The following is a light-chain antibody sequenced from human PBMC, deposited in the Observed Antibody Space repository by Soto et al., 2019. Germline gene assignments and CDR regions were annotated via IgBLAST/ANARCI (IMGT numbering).Light chain of an antibody. Sequence: DIQMTQSPSSLSASVGDRVTITFLASQSISRYLNWYQQKQGKAPKLLIYDASSLESGVPSRFSGSGSGTEFTLTISSLQPDDFATYYCQQYNSYSPTFGQGTKVDIK. J-gene: IGKJ1*01. CDR3: QQYNSYSPT. CDR2: DAS. CDR1: QSISRY. V-gene: IGKV1-5*01.